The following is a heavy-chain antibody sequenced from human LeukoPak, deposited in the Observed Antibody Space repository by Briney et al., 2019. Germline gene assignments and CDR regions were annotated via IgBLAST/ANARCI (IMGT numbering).Heavy chain of an antibody. V-gene: IGHV4-39*01. CDR3: ARLEIAARPRDY. CDR1: GGSISSYY. J-gene: IGHJ4*02. Sequence: KPSETLSLTCTVSGGSISSYYWSWIRQPPGKGLEWIGSIYYSGSTYYNPSLKSRVTISVDTSKNQFSLKLSSVTAADTAVYYCARLEIAARPRDYWGQGTLVTVSS. D-gene: IGHD6-6*01. CDR2: IYYSGST.